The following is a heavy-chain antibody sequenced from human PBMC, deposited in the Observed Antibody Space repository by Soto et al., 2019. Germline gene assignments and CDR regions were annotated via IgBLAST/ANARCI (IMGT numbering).Heavy chain of an antibody. CDR1: GFTFSSYE. CDR3: ARDSTDSGSLDY. CDR2: IGSSGSGI. D-gene: IGHD1-26*01. V-gene: IGHV3-48*03. Sequence: DVQLVESGGDLVQPGGSLRLSCAASGFTFSSYEMNWVRQAPGKGLEWVSYIGSSGSGIYYADFVKGRFTISRVNAKKSLYLQMNSLRAEDTAVYYCARDSTDSGSLDYWGQGTLVTVSS. J-gene: IGHJ4*02.